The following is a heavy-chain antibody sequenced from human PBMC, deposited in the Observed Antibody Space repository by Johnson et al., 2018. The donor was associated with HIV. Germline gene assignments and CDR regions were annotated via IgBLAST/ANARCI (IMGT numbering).Heavy chain of an antibody. V-gene: IGHV3-20*04. D-gene: IGHD3-22*01. Sequence: VQLVESGGGVVRPGGSLRLSCAASGFNFDDHGMSWVRQAPGKGLEWVPGIKWNGGSTGYAESVKGRSTISRDNAKNSLYLQMNSLRAEDTALYYCARSVGYYDSSGYYYVDAFDIWGQGTMVTVSS. CDR3: ARSVGYYDSSGYYYVDAFDI. CDR1: GFNFDDHG. J-gene: IGHJ3*02. CDR2: IKWNGGST.